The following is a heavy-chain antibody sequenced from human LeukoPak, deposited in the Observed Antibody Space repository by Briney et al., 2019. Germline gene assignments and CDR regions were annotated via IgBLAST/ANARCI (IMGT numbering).Heavy chain of an antibody. D-gene: IGHD5-12*01. Sequence: SETLSLTCAVSGGSISSYYWNWIRQPPGKGLEWIGSICYSGNTNYNPSLKSRVTTSVDTSKNQFSLKLSSVTAADTAVYYCARGDGYSGNWFDPWGQGTLVTVSS. CDR1: GGSISSYY. CDR3: ARGDGYSGNWFDP. CDR2: ICYSGNT. V-gene: IGHV4-59*01. J-gene: IGHJ5*02.